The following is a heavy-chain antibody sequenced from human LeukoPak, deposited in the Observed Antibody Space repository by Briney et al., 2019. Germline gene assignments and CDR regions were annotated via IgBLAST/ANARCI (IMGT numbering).Heavy chain of an antibody. J-gene: IGHJ4*02. D-gene: IGHD6-19*01. CDR3: AKVRSGWYGIDY. CDR2: ISSSTSGGST. Sequence: GGSLRLSCAVSGLTFSNYAMTWVRQAPGKGLKWVSAISSSTSGGSTYYADSVEGRFTISRDNSKNTLYLQMNNLRAEDTAVYYCAKVRSGWYGIDYWGQGTLVTVSS. CDR1: GLTFSNYA. V-gene: IGHV3-23*01.